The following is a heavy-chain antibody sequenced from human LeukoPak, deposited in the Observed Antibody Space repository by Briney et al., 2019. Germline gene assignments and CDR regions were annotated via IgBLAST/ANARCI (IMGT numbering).Heavy chain of an antibody. CDR1: GGSISSYY. D-gene: IGHD6-13*01. Sequence: PSETLSLTCTVSGGSISSYYWSWIRQPPGKGPEWIGYIYYSGSTNYNPSLKSRVTISVDTSKNQFSLKLSSVTAADTAVYYCARMRGYSSSPFDYWGQGTLVTVSS. CDR2: IYYSGST. V-gene: IGHV4-59*01. CDR3: ARMRGYSSSPFDY. J-gene: IGHJ4*02.